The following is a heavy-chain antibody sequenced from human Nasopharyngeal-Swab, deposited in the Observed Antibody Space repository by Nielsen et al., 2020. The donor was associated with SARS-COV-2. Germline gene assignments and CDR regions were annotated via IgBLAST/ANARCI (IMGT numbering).Heavy chain of an antibody. CDR3: ARGSGSHYPYDY. J-gene: IGHJ4*02. D-gene: IGHD3-10*01. CDR2: MNPNSGNT. CDR1: GYTFTSYD. V-gene: IGHV1-8*01. Sequence: ASVKVSCKASGYTFTSYDINWVRQATGQGLGWMGWMNPNSGNTGYAQKFQGGVTMTRSTSISTAYMELSSLTSEDTAVYYCARGSGSHYPYDYWGQGTLVTVSS.